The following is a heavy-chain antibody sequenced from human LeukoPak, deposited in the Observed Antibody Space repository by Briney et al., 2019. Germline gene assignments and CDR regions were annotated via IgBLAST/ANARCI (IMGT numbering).Heavy chain of an antibody. Sequence: ASVKVSCKASGYTFTSYGISWVRQDPGQGLEWMGWISAYNGNTNYAQKLQGRVTMTTDTSTSTAYMELRSLRSDDTAVYYCARDQGYSSSWPLDYWGQGTLVTVSS. CDR3: ARDQGYSSSWPLDY. D-gene: IGHD6-13*01. V-gene: IGHV1-18*01. CDR2: ISAYNGNT. J-gene: IGHJ4*02. CDR1: GYTFTSYG.